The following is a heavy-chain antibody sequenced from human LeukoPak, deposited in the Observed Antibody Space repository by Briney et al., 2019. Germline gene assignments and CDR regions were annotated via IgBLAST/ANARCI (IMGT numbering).Heavy chain of an antibody. V-gene: IGHV3-23*01. D-gene: IGHD1-26*01. CDR3: ARDLGLSVGVTPFAS. CDR1: GFTFSTYA. Sequence: GGSLRLSCAASGFTFSTYAISWVRQPQGRGLGWVSGICGIVSGIHCVDSYYRDSVKGRFTISRDNSKDTLYLQMNSLRAEDTAVYYCARDLGLSVGVTPFASWGRGTLVTVSS. CDR2: ICGIVSGIHCVDS. J-gene: IGHJ4*02.